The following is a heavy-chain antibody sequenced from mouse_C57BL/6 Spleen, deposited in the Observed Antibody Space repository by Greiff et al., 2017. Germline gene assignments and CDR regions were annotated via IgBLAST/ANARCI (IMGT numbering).Heavy chain of an antibody. V-gene: IGHV5-6*01. CDR3: ARQDDGYAMDY. CDR2: ISSGGSYT. CDR1: GFTFSSYG. Sequence: EVQRVESGGDLVKPGGSLKLSCAASGFTFSSYGMSWVRQTPDKRLEWVATISSGGSYTYYPDSVKGRFTISRDNAKNTLYLKMSSLKADDTAMYYCARQDDGYAMDYWGQGTSGTVAS. J-gene: IGHJ4*01. D-gene: IGHD2-12*01.